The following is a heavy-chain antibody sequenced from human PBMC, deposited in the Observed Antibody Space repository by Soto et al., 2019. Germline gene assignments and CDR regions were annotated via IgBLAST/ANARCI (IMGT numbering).Heavy chain of an antibody. Sequence: PGGSLRLSCAASGFTFSSCAMSWVRQAPGKGLEWVSAISGSGGDTYYADSVKGRFTISRDNSKNTLYLQMNSLRAEDTAVYYCATTVYSGYDQGSFDYWGQGTLVTVSS. CDR2: ISGSGGDT. D-gene: IGHD5-12*01. V-gene: IGHV3-23*01. CDR3: ATTVYSGYDQGSFDY. J-gene: IGHJ4*02. CDR1: GFTFSSCA.